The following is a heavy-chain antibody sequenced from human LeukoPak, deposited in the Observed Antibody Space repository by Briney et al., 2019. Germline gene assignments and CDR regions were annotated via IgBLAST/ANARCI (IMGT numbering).Heavy chain of an antibody. J-gene: IGHJ4*02. CDR2: LSYSGST. V-gene: IGHV4-31*03. CDR3: ARDISYDFWSGLYFDY. D-gene: IGHD3-3*01. Sequence: PSETLSLTCTVSGGSISSGGYYWSWIRQHPGKGLEWTGFLSYSGSTYYNPSLRTRVTTSVDTSKNQFSLKLSSVTAADTAVYYCARDISYDFWSGLYFDYWGQGTLVTVSS. CDR1: GGSISSGGYY.